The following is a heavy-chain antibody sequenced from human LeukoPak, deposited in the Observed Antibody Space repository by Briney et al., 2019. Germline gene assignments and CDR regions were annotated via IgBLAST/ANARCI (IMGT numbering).Heavy chain of an antibody. J-gene: IGHJ5*02. CDR2: IIPILGIA. D-gene: IGHD3-22*01. CDR3: ARDTARHYYYDSSGPNWFDP. CDR1: GYTFTGYY. V-gene: IGHV1-69*04. Sequence: ASVKVSCKASGYTFTGYYMHWVRQAPGQGLEWMGRIIPILGIANYAQKFQGRVTITADKSTSTAYMELSSLRSEDTAVYYCARDTARHYYYDSSGPNWFDPWGQGTLVTVSS.